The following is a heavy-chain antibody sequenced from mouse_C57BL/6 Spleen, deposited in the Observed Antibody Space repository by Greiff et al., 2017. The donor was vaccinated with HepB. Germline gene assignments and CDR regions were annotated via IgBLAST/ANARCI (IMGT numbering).Heavy chain of an antibody. V-gene: IGHV1-50*01. CDR1: GYTFTSYW. CDR3: ARVGGNYDAIDY. CDR2: IDPSDSYT. Sequence: QVQLQQSGAELVKPGASVKLSCKASGYTFTSYWMQWVKQRPGQGLEWIGEIDPSDSYTNYNQKFKGKATLTVDTSSSTAYMQLSSLTSEDSAVYYCARVGGNYDAIDYWGQGPSVTVSS. D-gene: IGHD2-1*01. J-gene: IGHJ4*01.